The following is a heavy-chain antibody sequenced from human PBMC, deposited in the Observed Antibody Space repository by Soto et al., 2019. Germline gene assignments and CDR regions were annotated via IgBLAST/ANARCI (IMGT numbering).Heavy chain of an antibody. V-gene: IGHV3-15*01. CDR2: IKSKTDGGTT. CDR1: GFTFSNAW. CDR3: TTRYWLEPNDY. D-gene: IGHD1-1*01. Sequence: PGGSLRLSCAASGFTFSNAWMSWVRQAPGKGLEWVGRIKSKTDGGTTDYAAPVKGRFTISRDDSKNTLYLQMNSLKTENTAVYYCTTRYWLEPNDYWGQGTLVTVSS. J-gene: IGHJ4*02.